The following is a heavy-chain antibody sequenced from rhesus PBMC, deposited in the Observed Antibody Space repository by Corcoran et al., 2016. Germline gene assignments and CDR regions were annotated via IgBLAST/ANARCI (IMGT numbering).Heavy chain of an antibody. CDR1: GNRFTSSW. Sequence: EVQLVQSGAAVKRPGESLRISCKHSGNRFTSSWIRRVRQMPGEGLEWMGSIYPGDSYTRYNPSFQGHVTISADKSISTTYLQWSSLKASDTATYYCAKGAGTIGPYGLDSWGQGVVVTVSS. D-gene: IGHD1-1*01. J-gene: IGHJ6*01. V-gene: IGHV5S1*01. CDR2: IYPGDSYT. CDR3: AKGAGTIGPYGLDS.